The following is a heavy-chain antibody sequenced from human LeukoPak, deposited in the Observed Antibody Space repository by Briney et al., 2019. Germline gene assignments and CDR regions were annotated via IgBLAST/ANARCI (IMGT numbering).Heavy chain of an antibody. CDR3: ARGLESYDSSTYPVLSS. D-gene: IGHD3-22*01. CDR1: GYTFSNYD. Sequence: GASVKVSCKASGYTFSNYDINWVRQATGQGLEWMGWMNPNSGDTRYAQKFRGRVTITRNTSINTAYMELSSLRSEDTAVYYCARGLESYDSSTYPVLSSWGQGTLVTVSS. CDR2: MNPNSGDT. V-gene: IGHV1-8*03. J-gene: IGHJ4*02.